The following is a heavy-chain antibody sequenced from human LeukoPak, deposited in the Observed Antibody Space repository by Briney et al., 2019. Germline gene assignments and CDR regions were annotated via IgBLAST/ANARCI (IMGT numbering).Heavy chain of an antibody. CDR3: ARFGVVVVAAQFYDY. Sequence: ASVKVSCKASGYTFTSYGISWVRQAPGQGLEWMGWISAYNGNTNYAQKLQGRVTMTTDISTSTAYIELRSLRSDDTAVYYCARFGVVVVAAQFYDYWGQGTLVTVSS. D-gene: IGHD2-15*01. J-gene: IGHJ4*02. CDR2: ISAYNGNT. V-gene: IGHV1-18*01. CDR1: GYTFTSYG.